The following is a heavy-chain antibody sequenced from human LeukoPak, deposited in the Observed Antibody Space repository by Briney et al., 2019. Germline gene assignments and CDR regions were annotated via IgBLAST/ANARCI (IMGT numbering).Heavy chain of an antibody. J-gene: IGHJ4*02. D-gene: IGHD3-22*01. CDR3: AREPYYDSSGYSPDY. V-gene: IGHV3-48*04. Sequence: EPGGSLRLSCAASGFTFSSYAMNWVRQAPGKGLEWVSYISSSGSTIYYADSVKGRFTISRDNAKNSLYLHMNSLRAEDTALYYCAREPYYDSSGYSPDYWGQGTLVTVSS. CDR1: GFTFSSYA. CDR2: ISSSGSTI.